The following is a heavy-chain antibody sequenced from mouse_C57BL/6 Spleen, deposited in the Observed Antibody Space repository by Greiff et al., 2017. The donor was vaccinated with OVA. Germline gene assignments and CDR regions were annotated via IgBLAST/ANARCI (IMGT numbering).Heavy chain of an antibody. CDR2: IDPSDSYT. CDR1: GYTFTSYW. CDR3: ARRQVVDY. D-gene: IGHD3-2*01. V-gene: IGHV1-50*01. Sequence: VQLQQPGAELVKPGASVKLSCKASGYTFTSYWMQWVKQRPGQGLEWIGEIDPSDSYTNYNQKFKGKATLTVDTSSSTAYMQLSSLTSEDSAVYYCARRQVVDYWGQGTTLTVSS. J-gene: IGHJ2*01.